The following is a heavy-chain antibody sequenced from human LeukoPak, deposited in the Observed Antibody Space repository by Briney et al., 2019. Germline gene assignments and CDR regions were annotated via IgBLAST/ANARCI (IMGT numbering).Heavy chain of an antibody. V-gene: IGHV3-74*01. D-gene: IGHD1-14*01. CDR2: INTDGITT. Sequence: PGGSLRLSCAASGFTFSTYSMNWVRQAPGKGLEWVSRINTDGITTTYADSVKGRFTISRDNAKNTMYLEMNSLRAEDTAVYYCARVLKPFGTPPLNIPMAFWGQGTLVTVSS. CDR3: ARVLKPFGTPPLNIPMAF. J-gene: IGHJ4*02. CDR1: GFTFSTYS.